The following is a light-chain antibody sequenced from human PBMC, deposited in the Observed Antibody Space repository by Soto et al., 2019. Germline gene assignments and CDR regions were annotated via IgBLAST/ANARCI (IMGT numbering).Light chain of an antibody. Sequence: QSALTQPASVSGSPGQSITISCTGTSSDAGGYNYVSWYQQHPGKAPKLMIYAVSNRPSGVSNRFSGSKSGNTATLTISGLQAEDEADYYCCSYTVSGTYVFGTGTKLTVL. CDR1: SSDAGGYNY. CDR2: AVS. J-gene: IGLJ1*01. V-gene: IGLV2-14*01. CDR3: CSYTVSGTYV.